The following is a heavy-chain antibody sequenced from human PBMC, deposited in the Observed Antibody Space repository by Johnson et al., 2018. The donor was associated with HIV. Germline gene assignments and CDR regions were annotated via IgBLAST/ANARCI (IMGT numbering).Heavy chain of an antibody. CDR2: IFSVGNT. V-gene: IGHV3-66*02. CDR1: GFTFSSYV. CDR3: ARDGRDMVTRGAFDI. Sequence: VQLVESGGGLVQPGGSLRLSCAASGFTFSSYVMSWVPQAPGKGLAWVSVIFSVGNTYYTDSVRGRFPISRDNSNNMVYLQMNSLRPEDTAVYYCARDGRDMVTRGAFDIWGKGTVVTVSS. D-gene: IGHD5-18*01. J-gene: IGHJ3*02.